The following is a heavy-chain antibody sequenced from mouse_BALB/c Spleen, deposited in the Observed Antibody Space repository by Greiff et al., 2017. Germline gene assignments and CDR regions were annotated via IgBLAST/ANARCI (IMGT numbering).Heavy chain of an antibody. CDR2: ISSGGSYT. J-gene: IGHJ2*01. Sequence: EVQVVESGGDLVKPGGSLKLSCAASGFTFSSYGMSWVRQTPDKRLEWVATISSGGSYTYYPDSVKGRFTISRDNAKNTLYLQMSSLKSEDTAMYYCARGYGNYPSYFDYWGEGTTRTVSS. D-gene: IGHD2-10*02. CDR1: GFTFSSYG. V-gene: IGHV5-6*01. CDR3: ARGYGNYPSYFDY.